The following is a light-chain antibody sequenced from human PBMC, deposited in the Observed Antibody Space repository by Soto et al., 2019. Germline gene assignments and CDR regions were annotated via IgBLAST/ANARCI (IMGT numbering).Light chain of an antibody. CDR3: YSYAGSHNV. J-gene: IGLJ1*01. V-gene: IGLV2-8*01. Sequence: QSALTQPASVSGSPGQSITISCTGTSGDVGGYNFVSWFQQHPGKAPKLIIYEVNKRPSGVPDRFSGSKSGDTASLTVSGLQAEDEADYYCYSYAGSHNVFGTGTKLTVL. CDR2: EVN. CDR1: SGDVGGYNF.